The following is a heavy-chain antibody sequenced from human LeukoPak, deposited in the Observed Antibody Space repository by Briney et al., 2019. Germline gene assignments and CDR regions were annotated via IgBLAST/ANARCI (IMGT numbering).Heavy chain of an antibody. Sequence: PGGSLRLSCAASGFTFSSYWMHWVRQAPGKGLVWVSRINSDGSSTSYADSVKGRFTISRDNAKNTLYLQMNSLRAEDTAVYYCVSGYDNYYYYYYMDVWGKGTTVTVSS. V-gene: IGHV3-74*01. CDR3: VSGYDNYYYYYYMDV. J-gene: IGHJ6*03. CDR2: INSDGSST. CDR1: GFTFSSYW. D-gene: IGHD5-12*01.